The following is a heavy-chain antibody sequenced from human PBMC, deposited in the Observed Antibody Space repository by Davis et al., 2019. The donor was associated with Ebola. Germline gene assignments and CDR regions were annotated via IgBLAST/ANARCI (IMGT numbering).Heavy chain of an antibody. CDR1: GYTFTSYY. CDR3: ARGAYQLLPQYYFDY. J-gene: IGHJ4*02. CDR2: INPSGSST. V-gene: IGHV1-46*01. D-gene: IGHD2-15*01. Sequence: ASVKVSCKASGYTFTSYYMHWVRQAPGQGLEWMGIINPSGSSTSYAQKFQGRVTMTRDTSTSTVYMELSSLRSEDTAVYYCARGAYQLLPQYYFDYWGQGTLVTVSS.